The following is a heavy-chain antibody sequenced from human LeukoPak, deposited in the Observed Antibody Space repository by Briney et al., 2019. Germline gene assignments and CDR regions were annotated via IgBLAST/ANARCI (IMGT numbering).Heavy chain of an antibody. CDR2: ISASGGST. V-gene: IGHV3-23*01. J-gene: IGHJ4*02. Sequence: GGSLRLSCAASGFSFTYYAMSWVRQAPGKGLEGVSTISASGGSTTSADSVKGRFSISRDSSKNTLYLQMNSLRAEDTAVYFCAKGGGSGNYYSLTYFDYWGQGALVTVSS. D-gene: IGHD3-10*01. CDR3: AKGGGSGNYYSLTYFDY. CDR1: GFSFTYYA.